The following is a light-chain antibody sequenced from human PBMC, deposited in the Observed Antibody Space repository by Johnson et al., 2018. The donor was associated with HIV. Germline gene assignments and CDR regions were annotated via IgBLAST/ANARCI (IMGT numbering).Light chain of an antibody. CDR3: GTWDSSLGAFV. Sequence: QSALTQPPSVSAAPGQKVTISCSGSSSNIGNNYVSWYQQLPGTAPKLLIYDNNKRPSGIHDRFPGSKAGTPAHLVTHRLQTGDEADYYCGTWDSSLGAFVFGTGTKFTVL. CDR1: SSNIGNNY. V-gene: IGLV1-51*01. J-gene: IGLJ1*01. CDR2: DNN.